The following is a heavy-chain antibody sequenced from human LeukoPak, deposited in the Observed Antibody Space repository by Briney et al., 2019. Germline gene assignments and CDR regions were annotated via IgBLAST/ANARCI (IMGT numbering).Heavy chain of an antibody. CDR2: IYSSGTT. V-gene: IGHV4-39*02. Sequence: SETLSLTCAVSGGSISSSTFYWGWIRQPPGTGLEWIGTIYSSGTTYYSPSLKSRVTVSVDTSKNQFSLNLSSVAAADTAVYYCARGPPLLWFGELTLLRAFDYWGQGTLVTVSS. J-gene: IGHJ4*02. CDR3: ARGPPLLWFGELTLLRAFDY. CDR1: GGSISSSTFY. D-gene: IGHD3-10*01.